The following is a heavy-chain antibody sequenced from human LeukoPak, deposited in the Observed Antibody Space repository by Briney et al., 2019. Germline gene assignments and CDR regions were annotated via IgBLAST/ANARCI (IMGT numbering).Heavy chain of an antibody. CDR3: ARVRLGILTGYHIFDY. Sequence: SVKVSCKASGGTFSSYAISWVRQAPGQGLEWMGRIIPILGIANYAKKFQGRVTITADKSTSTAYMELSSLRSEDTAVYYCARVRLGILTGYHIFDYWGQGTLVTLSS. J-gene: IGHJ4*02. CDR1: GGTFSSYA. D-gene: IGHD3-9*01. CDR2: IIPILGIA. V-gene: IGHV1-69*04.